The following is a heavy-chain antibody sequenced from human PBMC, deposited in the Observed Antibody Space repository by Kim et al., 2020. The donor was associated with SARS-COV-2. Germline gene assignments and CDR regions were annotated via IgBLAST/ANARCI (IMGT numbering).Heavy chain of an antibody. CDR1: GFTFSSYA. D-gene: IGHD3-10*01. CDR2: ISGSGGSP. CDR3: AKDLVTDSITMVRGDNYGLDV. Sequence: GGSLRLSCAASGFTFSSYAMSWVRQAPGKGLEWVSAISGSGGSPYYADSVKGRFTISIDNSKNTLYLQMNSLRAEDTAVYYCAKDLVTDSITMVRGDNYGLDVWGQGTAVTVSS. J-gene: IGHJ6*02. V-gene: IGHV3-23*01.